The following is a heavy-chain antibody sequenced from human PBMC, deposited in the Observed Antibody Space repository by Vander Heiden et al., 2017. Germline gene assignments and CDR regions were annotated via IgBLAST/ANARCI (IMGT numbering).Heavy chain of an antibody. CDR2: IYFSGST. Sequence: QVQLQASGPGLVKPSETLSLTCTVSGGSISSYYWSWIRQPPGKGLEWIGYIYFSGSTNYNPSLKSRVTMSVDTSKNQFSLKLSSVTAADTAVYYCARAYSGYSSSWYYDYWGQGSLVTVSS. CDR1: GGSISSYY. D-gene: IGHD6-13*01. V-gene: IGHV4-59*01. J-gene: IGHJ4*02. CDR3: ARAYSGYSSSWYYDY.